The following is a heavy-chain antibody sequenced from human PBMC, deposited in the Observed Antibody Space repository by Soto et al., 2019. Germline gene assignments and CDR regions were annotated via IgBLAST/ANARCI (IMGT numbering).Heavy chain of an antibody. Sequence: PSETLSLPCTVSGGSISSHYWSWVRQAYGKGPEGIGLIYYRNTTIYDPSLRRRTTISKDTPNNLFSLMVTSVTTADTAVYYCARDGREASGMDVWGQGTKVTVSS. CDR2: IYYRNTT. CDR1: GGSISSHY. J-gene: IGHJ6*02. D-gene: IGHD1-26*01. V-gene: IGHV4-59*11. CDR3: ARDGREASGMDV.